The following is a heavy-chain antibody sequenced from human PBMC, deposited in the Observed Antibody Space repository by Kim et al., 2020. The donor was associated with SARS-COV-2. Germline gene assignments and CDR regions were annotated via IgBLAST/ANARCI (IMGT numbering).Heavy chain of an antibody. Sequence: GGSLRLSCTASEFSLSDYAMHWVRQVPGKGLEWVSYISFSAGGTIYDADAVQGRFTISRDNAKNSLYLQVSSLKDENTAIYYCARDGAFTFDSWGQGTLVTVSS. V-gene: IGHV3-48*02. D-gene: IGHD3-10*01. CDR2: ISFSAGGTI. CDR1: EFSLSDYA. J-gene: IGHJ4*02. CDR3: ARDGAFTFDS.